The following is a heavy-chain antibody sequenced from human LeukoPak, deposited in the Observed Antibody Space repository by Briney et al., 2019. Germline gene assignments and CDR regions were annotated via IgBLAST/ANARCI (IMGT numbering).Heavy chain of an antibody. J-gene: IGHJ4*02. D-gene: IGHD1-26*01. CDR2: ISNNGDST. V-gene: IGHV3-64*01. Sequence: QTGGSLRLSRAASGFTFSSSGMHWVRQGPGKGLEYVSGISNNGDSTYYANSVKDRFTISRDNSKNTLYLQMGSLRAEDMAVYYCAKEEGSGTYAYWGQGTLVTVSS. CDR3: AKEEGSGTYAY. CDR1: GFTFSSSG.